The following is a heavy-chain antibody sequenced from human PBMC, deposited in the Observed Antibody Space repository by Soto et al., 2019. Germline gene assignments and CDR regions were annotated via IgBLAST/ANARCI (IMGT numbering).Heavy chain of an antibody. J-gene: IGHJ5*02. CDR1: GYTFTDYG. D-gene: IGHD2-2*01. Sequence: HVQLVQSGAEVKKPGASVKVSCKASGYTFTDYGIIWVRQAPGQGLEWMASISAYNGNTNYAQKLQGRVTMTTDTSTSTAYMELRSLRSDDTAVYYCAAGPRVRDGQYGNWFDPWGQGTLVTVSS. V-gene: IGHV1-18*01. CDR3: AAGPRVRDGQYGNWFDP. CDR2: ISAYNGNT.